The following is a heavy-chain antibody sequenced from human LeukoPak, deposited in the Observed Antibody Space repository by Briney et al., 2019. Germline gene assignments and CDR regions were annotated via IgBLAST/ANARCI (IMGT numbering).Heavy chain of an antibody. CDR3: ARVSGYDWESFYDY. Sequence: PSETLSLTCTVSGASISSGDYSWAWIRQPPGKGLEWIGYIYYSGSTNYNPSLKSRVTISVDTSKNQFSLKLSSVTAADTAMYYCARVSGYDWESFYDYWGQGSLVTVSS. D-gene: IGHD5-12*01. J-gene: IGHJ4*02. CDR1: GASISSGDYS. V-gene: IGHV4-61*08. CDR2: IYYSGST.